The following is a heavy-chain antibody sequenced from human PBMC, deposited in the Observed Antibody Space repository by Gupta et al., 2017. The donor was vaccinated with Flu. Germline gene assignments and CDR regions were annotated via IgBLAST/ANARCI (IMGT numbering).Heavy chain of an antibody. CDR2: INPNNGGT. D-gene: IGHD6-13*01. Sequence: RQAPGHGLEWMGRINPNNGGTNYVQNFQGRVTMTSDTSISTAYMELSSLTSDDTAVYYCAAGYSSSWLKFDYWGQGTLVTVSS. V-gene: IGHV1-2*06. CDR3: AAGYSSSWLKFDY. J-gene: IGHJ4*02.